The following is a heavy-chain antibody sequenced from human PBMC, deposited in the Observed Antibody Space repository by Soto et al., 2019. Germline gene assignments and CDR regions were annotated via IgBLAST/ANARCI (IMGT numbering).Heavy chain of an antibody. Sequence: SETLSLTCTVSGASIRGFYWSWIRKSAGKGLEWIGRIYATGTTDYNPSLKSRVMMSVDTSKKQFSLKLRSVTAADTAVYYCVRDGTKTLRDWFDPWGQGISVTVSS. CDR2: IYATGTT. D-gene: IGHD1-1*01. CDR3: VRDGTKTLRDWFDP. J-gene: IGHJ5*02. CDR1: GASIRGFY. V-gene: IGHV4-4*07.